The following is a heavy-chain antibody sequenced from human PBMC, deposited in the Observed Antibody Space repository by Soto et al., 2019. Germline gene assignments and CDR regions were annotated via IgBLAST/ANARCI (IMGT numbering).Heavy chain of an antibody. D-gene: IGHD3-3*02. CDR3: ARHSLALRKNNWFDP. V-gene: IGHV4-39*01. Sequence: SETLSRTCNVSGDSILSSDFYWGWVRHPHGLGMEWTGSIFYLGSSYYNPSLKSRVTMSVDTSKNQFSLRLRSVTAADTALYFCARHSLALRKNNWFDPWGQGIMVTV. CDR2: IFYLGSS. CDR1: GDSILSSDFY. J-gene: IGHJ5*02.